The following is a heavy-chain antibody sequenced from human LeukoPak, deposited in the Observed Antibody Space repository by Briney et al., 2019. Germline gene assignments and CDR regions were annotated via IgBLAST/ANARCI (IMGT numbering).Heavy chain of an antibody. CDR2: INPNSGNT. D-gene: IGHD1-26*01. CDR3: ARGRSGSYYYYGMDV. V-gene: IGHV1-18*04. CDR1: GYTFTGYY. Sequence: GASVKVSCKASGYTFTGYYMHWVRQAPGQGLEWMGWINPNSGNTNYAQKLQGRVTMTTDTSTSTAYMELRSLRSDDTAVYYCARGRSGSYYYYGMDVWGQGTTVTVSS. J-gene: IGHJ6*02.